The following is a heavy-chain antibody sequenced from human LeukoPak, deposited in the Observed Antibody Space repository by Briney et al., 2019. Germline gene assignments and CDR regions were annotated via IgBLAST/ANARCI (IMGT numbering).Heavy chain of an antibody. Sequence: SETLSLTCTVSGGSISSYYWSWIRQPPGKGLEWIGYIYYSGSTNYNPSLKSRVTISVDTSKNQFSLRLSSVTAAVTAVYYCARKTGDLYYFDYWGQGTLVTVSS. V-gene: IGHV4-59*01. CDR3: ARKTGDLYYFDY. J-gene: IGHJ4*02. CDR2: IYYSGST. CDR1: GGSISSYY. D-gene: IGHD7-27*01.